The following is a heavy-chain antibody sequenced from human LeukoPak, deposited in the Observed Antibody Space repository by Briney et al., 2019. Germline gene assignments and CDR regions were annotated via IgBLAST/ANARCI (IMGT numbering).Heavy chain of an antibody. Sequence: SETLSLTCTVSGGSISSGDYYWSWIRQPPGKGLEWIGFIYYSGSTYYNPSLKSRVTISIQTSKNQFSLKLTSVTAADTAVYYCAGDYGDLLTGIRFDTWGQGTLVTVSS. CDR2: IYYSGST. CDR3: AGDYGDLLTGIRFDT. V-gene: IGHV4-30-4*01. D-gene: IGHD4-17*01. J-gene: IGHJ5*02. CDR1: GGSISSGDYY.